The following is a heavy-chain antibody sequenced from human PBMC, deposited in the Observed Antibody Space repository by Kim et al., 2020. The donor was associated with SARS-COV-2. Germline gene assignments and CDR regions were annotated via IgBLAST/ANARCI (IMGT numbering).Heavy chain of an antibody. V-gene: IGHV3-23*01. Sequence: GGSLRLSCTASGFTFSSYAMTWVRQAPGKGLEWVSGISDSGGRTYDADSVKGRFTISRDNSKITLNLQINTVRDEDTALYYCAKAGQRLVWGYFDYGGQGTRLPVSS. CDR1: GFTFSSYA. CDR3: AKAGQRLVWGYFDY. CDR2: ISDSGGRT. D-gene: IGHD6-13*01. J-gene: IGHJ4*02.